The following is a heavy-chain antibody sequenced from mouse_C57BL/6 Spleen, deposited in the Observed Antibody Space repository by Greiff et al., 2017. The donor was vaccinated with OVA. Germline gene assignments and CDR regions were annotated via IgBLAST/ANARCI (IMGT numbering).Heavy chain of an antibody. CDR3: ARSYGNSHWYFDV. CDR1: GYSFTDYN. Sequence: VHVKQSGPELVKPGASVKISCKASGYSFTDYNMNWVKQSNGKSLEWIGVINPNYGTTSYNQKFKGKATLTVDQSSSTAYMQLNSLTSEDSAVYYCARSYGNSHWYFDVWGTGTTVTVSS. J-gene: IGHJ1*03. CDR2: INPNYGTT. V-gene: IGHV1-39*01. D-gene: IGHD2-1*01.